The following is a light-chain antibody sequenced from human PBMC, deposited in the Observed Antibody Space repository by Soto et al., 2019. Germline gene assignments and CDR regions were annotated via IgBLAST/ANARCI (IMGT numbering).Light chain of an antibody. CDR2: GVS. J-gene: IGKJ1*01. V-gene: IGKV3-20*01. Sequence: EIVLTQSPGTLSLSPGERATLSCRASQSVPSNFLAWYQQKPGQAPILVIYGVSRRATGIPDRFSGSWSGTDFTLTISRLEPEDFAVYYCQQYDSSWTFGQGTKVEIK. CDR3: QQYDSSWT. CDR1: QSVPSNF.